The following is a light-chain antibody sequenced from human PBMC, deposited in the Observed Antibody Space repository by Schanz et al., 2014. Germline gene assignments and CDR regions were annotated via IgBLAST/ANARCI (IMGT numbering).Light chain of an antibody. CDR1: SSNIGSNT. V-gene: IGLV1-44*01. Sequence: QSVLTQPPSASGTPGQRVTISCSGSSSNIGSNTVNWYQQLPGTAPKLLIYKNNQRPSGVPDRFSASKSGTAASLAISGLQSEDEAEYYCAAWDDSLDAYVFGSGTKLTVL. CDR3: AAWDDSLDAYV. J-gene: IGLJ1*01. CDR2: KNN.